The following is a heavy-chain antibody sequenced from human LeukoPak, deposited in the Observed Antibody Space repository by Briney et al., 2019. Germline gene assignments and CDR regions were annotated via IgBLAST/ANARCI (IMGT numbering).Heavy chain of an antibody. D-gene: IGHD1-1*01. V-gene: IGHV1-18*01. CDR3: ARRGNWNDFDY. Sequence: GASVRVSCKASGYTFTSYSFTWVRHAPGQGLEWMGWINSYNGNTQYAPKFKGRVTTTIDTSTSTAYMEQRSLGSDDTAVYYCARRGNWNDFDYGGQGTLVIVSS. CDR1: GYTFTSYS. J-gene: IGHJ4*02. CDR2: INSYNGNT.